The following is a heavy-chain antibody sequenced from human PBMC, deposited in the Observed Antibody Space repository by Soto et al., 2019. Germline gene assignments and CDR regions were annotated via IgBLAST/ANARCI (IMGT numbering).Heavy chain of an antibody. V-gene: IGHV3-23*01. CDR3: AKDTSSSPYYMDV. CDR1: GFTFSTFA. D-gene: IGHD2-2*01. CDR2: ITGSTGTT. J-gene: IGHJ6*03. Sequence: EVQVLESGGGSVQPGGSLRLSCAASGFTFSTFAMSWVRHAPGKGLEWVSGITGSTGTTYYADSVRGRFIISRDNSQNTLHLQMNSLSPEDTAVYYCAKDTSSSPYYMDVWGKGTTVTVSS.